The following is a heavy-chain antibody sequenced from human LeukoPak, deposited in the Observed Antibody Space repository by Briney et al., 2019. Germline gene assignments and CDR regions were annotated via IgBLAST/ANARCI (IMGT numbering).Heavy chain of an antibody. D-gene: IGHD5-18*01. Sequence: GGSLRLSCAASGFTISSYGMNWVRQAPGKGLEWVSGISGRAGAGNTYYADSVKGRFTISRDNSKNNVYLQMYSLRVEDTSIYYCVRDYSWGFDYWGQGTVVTVSS. CDR3: VRDYSWGFDY. J-gene: IGHJ4*02. V-gene: IGHV3-23*01. CDR1: GFTISSYG. CDR2: ISGRAGAGNT.